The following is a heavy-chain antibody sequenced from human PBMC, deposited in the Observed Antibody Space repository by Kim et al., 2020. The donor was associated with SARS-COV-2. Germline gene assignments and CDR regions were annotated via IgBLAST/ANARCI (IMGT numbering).Heavy chain of an antibody. V-gene: IGHV3-11*05. Sequence: GGSLRLSCAASGFTFSDYYMSWVRQAPGKGLEWVSYISSSSSYKNYADSVKGRFTISRDNAKNSLYLQMNSLRAEDTAVYYCARVGYDYVWGSYRDYYYYYGIDVWGQGPTVTVSS. D-gene: IGHD3-16*02. CDR1: GFTFSDYY. CDR2: ISSSSSYK. J-gene: IGHJ6*02. CDR3: ARVGYDYVWGSYRDYYYYYGIDV.